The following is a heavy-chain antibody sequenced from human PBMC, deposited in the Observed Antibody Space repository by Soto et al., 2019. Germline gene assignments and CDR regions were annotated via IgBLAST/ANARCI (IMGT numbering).Heavy chain of an antibody. CDR2: INSDGSST. V-gene: IGHV3-74*01. CDR3: AREGGNDFCEYVYFQH. D-gene: IGHD4-17*01. CDR1: GFTFSSYW. J-gene: IGHJ1*01. Sequence: EVQLVESGGGLVQPGGSLRLSCAASGFTFSSYWMHWVRQAPGKGLVWVSRINSDGSSTSYADSVNGRFTISRDNAKNTLYRQMNSLRAEDTAVYYCAREGGNDFCEYVYFQHGGQGTLVTVSS.